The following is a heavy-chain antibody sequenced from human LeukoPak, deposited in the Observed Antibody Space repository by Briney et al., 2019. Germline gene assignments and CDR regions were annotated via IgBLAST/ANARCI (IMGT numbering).Heavy chain of an antibody. D-gene: IGHD3/OR15-3a*01. V-gene: IGHV3-7*01. Sequence: GGSLRLSCRASGFTFNQHSMSWVRQAPVKGLEWVASIRPDGSAVFYVDSVKGRFTFSRDNAKNSLDLQMNSLRAEDTAVYYCARFGLPYSIDLWGQGTMVTVSS. CDR3: ARFGLPYSIDL. J-gene: IGHJ6*02. CDR2: IRPDGSAV. CDR1: GFTFNQHS.